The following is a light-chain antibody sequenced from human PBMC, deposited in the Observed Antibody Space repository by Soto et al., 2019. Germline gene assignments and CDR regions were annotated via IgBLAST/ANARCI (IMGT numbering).Light chain of an antibody. CDR1: SSDVGGYNY. J-gene: IGLJ1*01. CDR3: CSYAGSGTYV. Sequence: QSALTQPRSVSGSPGQSVTISCTGSSSDVGGYNYVSWYQQYPGKAPKLMIYDVTERPSGVPDRFSGSKSGNRASLTIAGLQAEDEADYYCCSYAGSGTYVFGTGTKVTVL. V-gene: IGLV2-11*01. CDR2: DVT.